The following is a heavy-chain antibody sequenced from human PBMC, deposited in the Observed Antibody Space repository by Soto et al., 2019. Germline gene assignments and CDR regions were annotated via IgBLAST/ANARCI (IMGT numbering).Heavy chain of an antibody. J-gene: IGHJ4*02. D-gene: IGHD3-10*01. CDR3: ARDSLLWFDY. V-gene: IGHV3-48*03. CDR1: GFTFSSYE. Sequence: GSLRLSCAASGFTFSSYEMNWVRQAPGKGLEWVSYISSSGSTIYYADSVKGRFTISRDNAKNSLYLQMSSLRAEDTAVYYCARDSLLWFDYWGQGTLVTVSS. CDR2: ISSSGSTI.